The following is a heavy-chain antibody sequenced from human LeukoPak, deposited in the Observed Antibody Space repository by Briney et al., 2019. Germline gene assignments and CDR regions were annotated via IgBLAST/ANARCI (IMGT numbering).Heavy chain of an antibody. CDR3: ARRRRDGDNSFDC. V-gene: IGHV5-10-1*01. Sequence: KPGESLMISCKGSGYSFTSYWISWVRQLPGKGLEWMGRIDPSDSYTNYSPSFQGHVTISADKSISTAYLQWSSLKASDTAMYYCARRRRDGDNSFDCWGQGTLVTVSS. J-gene: IGHJ4*02. CDR1: GYSFTSYW. CDR2: IDPSDSYT. D-gene: IGHD5-24*01.